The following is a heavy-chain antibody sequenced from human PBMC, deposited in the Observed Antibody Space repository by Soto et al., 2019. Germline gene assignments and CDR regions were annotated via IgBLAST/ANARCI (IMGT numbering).Heavy chain of an antibody. D-gene: IGHD6-25*01. CDR1: GFTFSSYG. J-gene: IGHJ6*02. Sequence: GGSLRLSCAASGFTFSSYGMHGVRQAPGKGLEWVAVLSFDGSNKYYADSVKGRFTISRDNSKSTLYLQMNSLRAEDTAVYYCAKDRRPNYYYGMDVWGQGTTVTVSS. V-gene: IGHV3-30*18. CDR2: LSFDGSNK. CDR3: AKDRRPNYYYGMDV.